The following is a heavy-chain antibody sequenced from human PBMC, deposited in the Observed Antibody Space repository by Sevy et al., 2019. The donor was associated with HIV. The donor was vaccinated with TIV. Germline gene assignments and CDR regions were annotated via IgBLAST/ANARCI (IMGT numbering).Heavy chain of an antibody. Sequence: GGSLRLSCAASGFVFEDYGMNWVRQAPGKGLECVSGINWNGGSTGYADSVKGRFTISRDNAKNSLYLQMNSLRAEDTAIYYCARGRSCGGACYYFDTWGQGALVTVSS. CDR2: INWNGGST. J-gene: IGHJ4*02. CDR3: ARGRSCGGACYYFDT. V-gene: IGHV3-20*04. D-gene: IGHD2-21*02. CDR1: GFVFEDYG.